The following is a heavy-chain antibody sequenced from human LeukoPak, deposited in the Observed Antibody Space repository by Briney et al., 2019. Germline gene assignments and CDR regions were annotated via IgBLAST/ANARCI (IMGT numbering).Heavy chain of an antibody. Sequence: ASGKLSGKASGYTVTSYEIKWGPQAAGQGLKGRGWMNPNSGNTGYAHKFQGRVTMTRNTAISTAYMELSRLRSEATAVYYCARDRYDYVWGSYRYTRGFDYWGQGTLVTVPS. CDR1: GYTVTSYE. D-gene: IGHD3-16*02. CDR2: MNPNSGNT. CDR3: ARDRYDYVWGSYRYTRGFDY. V-gene: IGHV1-8*01. J-gene: IGHJ4*02.